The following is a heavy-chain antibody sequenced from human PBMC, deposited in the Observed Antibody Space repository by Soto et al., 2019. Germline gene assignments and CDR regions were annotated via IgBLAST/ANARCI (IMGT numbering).Heavy chain of an antibody. CDR3: ARGLNYDSSGYFFDY. CDR1: GFTFGTFA. J-gene: IGHJ4*02. Sequence: QVQLVESGGGVVQPGRSLRLSCAASGFTFGTFAMPWVRQAPGKGLEWVAMISYHGTYKYYADSVKGRFTICRDNSGDTLYLQMNSLRPEDTAVYYCARGLNYDSSGYFFDYWGQGTLVTVSS. CDR2: ISYHGTYK. V-gene: IGHV3-30-3*01. D-gene: IGHD3-22*01.